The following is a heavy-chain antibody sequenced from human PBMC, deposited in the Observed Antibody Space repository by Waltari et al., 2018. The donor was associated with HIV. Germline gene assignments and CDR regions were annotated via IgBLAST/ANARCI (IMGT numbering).Heavy chain of an antibody. D-gene: IGHD2-15*01. CDR2: IIPIFETS. J-gene: IGHJ5*02. CDR1: PGTFKTYA. CDR3: AWSRVVTPQFDSWFDP. V-gene: IGHV1-69*18. Sequence: QVQLVQSGAEVRRPGSSVKVSCTASPGTFKTYAITWVRQVPGQGLEWMGRIIPIFETSVYEQSHQGTLTIPADESTTTADMELNKLKLDDTAIYVCAWSRVVTPQFDSWFDPRGQGTLVTVSS.